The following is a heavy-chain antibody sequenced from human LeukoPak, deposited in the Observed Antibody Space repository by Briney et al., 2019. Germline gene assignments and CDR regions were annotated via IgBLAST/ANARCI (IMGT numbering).Heavy chain of an antibody. V-gene: IGHV1-69*13. CDR1: GGTFSSYA. Sequence: SVKVSCKASGGTFSSYAISWVRQAPGQGLEWMGGIIPIFGAANYAQKFQGRVTITADESTSTAYMELSSLRSEDTAVYYCARGGKAKSQWLAQYYFDYWGQGTLVTVSS. D-gene: IGHD6-19*01. J-gene: IGHJ4*02. CDR3: ARGGKAKSQWLAQYYFDY. CDR2: IIPIFGAA.